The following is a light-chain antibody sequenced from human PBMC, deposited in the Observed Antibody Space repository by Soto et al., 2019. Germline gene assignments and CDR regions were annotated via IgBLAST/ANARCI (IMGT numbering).Light chain of an antibody. J-gene: IGLJ3*02. CDR1: SSDVGAYNY. CDR3: NSFASSNTWV. Sequence: QSALTQPPSASGSAGRSVTISCTGASSDVGAYNYVSWYQQQAGKAPKLVIYEVTKLPSGVPDRFSGSKSANTASLTVSGLQAEDVADYYCNSFASSNTWVFGGGTKLTV. V-gene: IGLV2-8*01. CDR2: EVT.